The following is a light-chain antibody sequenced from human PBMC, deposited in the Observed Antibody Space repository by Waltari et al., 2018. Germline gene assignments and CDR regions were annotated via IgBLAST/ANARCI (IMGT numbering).Light chain of an antibody. Sequence: NVLTQSPATLPLSPGERAPLSCRASQSVSNNYLAWFQQQPGQAPRLLIYGASSRATGIPDRFSGSGSGTDFTLTISRLEPEDSAVYFCHLYGSARTFGGGTKVEIK. J-gene: IGKJ4*01. CDR2: GAS. CDR1: QSVSNNY. V-gene: IGKV3-20*01. CDR3: HLYGSART.